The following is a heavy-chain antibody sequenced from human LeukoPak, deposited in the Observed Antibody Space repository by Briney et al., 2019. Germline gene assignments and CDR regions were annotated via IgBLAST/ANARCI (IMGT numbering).Heavy chain of an antibody. Sequence: SVKVSCKASGGTFSSYAISWVRQAPGQGLEWMGRIIPIFGTANYAQKFRGRVTITTDESTSTAYMELSSLRSEDTAVYYCARDALDVVVVAATFGLNWFDPWGQGTLVTVSS. CDR3: ARDALDVVVVAATFGLNWFDP. D-gene: IGHD2-15*01. V-gene: IGHV1-69*05. CDR1: GGTFSSYA. J-gene: IGHJ5*02. CDR2: IIPIFGTA.